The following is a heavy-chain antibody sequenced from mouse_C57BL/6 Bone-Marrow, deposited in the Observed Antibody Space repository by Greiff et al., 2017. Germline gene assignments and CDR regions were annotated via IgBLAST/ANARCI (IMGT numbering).Heavy chain of an antibody. CDR3: ASSIYYYGWFAY. D-gene: IGHD1-1*01. CDR1: GFTFSDYG. J-gene: IGHJ3*01. CDR2: ISSGSSTI. Sequence: EVKLQESGGGLVKPGGSLKLSCAASGFTFSDYGMHWVRQAPEKGLEWVAYISSGSSTIYYADTVKGRFTISRDNAKHTLFLQMTSLRSEGTAMYYCASSIYYYGWFAYWGQGTLVTVSA. V-gene: IGHV5-17*01.